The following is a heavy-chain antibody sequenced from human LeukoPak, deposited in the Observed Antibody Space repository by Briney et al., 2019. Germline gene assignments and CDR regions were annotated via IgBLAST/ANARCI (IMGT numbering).Heavy chain of an antibody. J-gene: IGHJ4*02. D-gene: IGHD4-23*01. CDR1: GFTFNTYE. CDR2: INSDGSST. V-gene: IGHV3-74*01. Sequence: GGSLRLSCAASGFTFNTYEMNWVRQAPGKGLVWVSRINSDGSSTSYADSVKGRFTISRDNAKNTLYLQMNSLRAEDTAVYYCARDDFDYGGNSQTDYWGQGTLVTVSS. CDR3: ARDDFDYGGNSQTDY.